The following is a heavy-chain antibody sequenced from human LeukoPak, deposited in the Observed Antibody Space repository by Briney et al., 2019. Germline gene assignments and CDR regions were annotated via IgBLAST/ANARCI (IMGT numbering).Heavy chain of an antibody. CDR2: IKQDGSEK. D-gene: IGHD3-9*01. CDR1: GFTFSSYW. Sequence: GGSLRLSCAASGFTFSSYWMSWVRQAPGKGLEWVANIKQDGSEKYHADSVKGRFTISRDNAKNSLYLQMNSLRAEDTAVYYCARMVVTYYDILTGYSTSKKYYFDYWGQGTLVTVSS. V-gene: IGHV3-7*03. J-gene: IGHJ4*02. CDR3: ARMVVTYYDILTGYSTSKKYYFDY.